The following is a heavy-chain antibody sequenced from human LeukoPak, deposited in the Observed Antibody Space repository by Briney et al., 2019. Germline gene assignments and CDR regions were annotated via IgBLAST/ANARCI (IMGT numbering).Heavy chain of an antibody. Sequence: GGSLRLSCSASGFTFSGYWMAWVRQAPGKGLEWVANINQYGREIYYVDSVKGRFTISRDNANNSLYLQMNSLRAEDTAVYYCAELGITMIEGVWGKGTTVTISS. CDR1: GFTFSGYW. CDR3: AELGITMIEGV. CDR2: INQYGREI. V-gene: IGHV3-7*01. J-gene: IGHJ6*04. D-gene: IGHD3-22*01.